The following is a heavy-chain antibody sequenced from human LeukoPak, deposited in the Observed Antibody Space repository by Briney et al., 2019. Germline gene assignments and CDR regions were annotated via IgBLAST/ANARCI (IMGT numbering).Heavy chain of an antibody. CDR3: AKGYSSSPFDY. CDR2: ISYDGSNK. V-gene: IGHV3-30*18. CDR1: GFTFSSYG. D-gene: IGHD6-6*01. Sequence: PGGSLRLSCAASGFTFSSYGMHWVRQAPGKGLEWVAVISYDGSNKDYADSVKGRFTISRDNSKNTLYLQMNSLRAEDTAVYYCAKGYSSSPFDYWGQGTLVTVSS. J-gene: IGHJ4*02.